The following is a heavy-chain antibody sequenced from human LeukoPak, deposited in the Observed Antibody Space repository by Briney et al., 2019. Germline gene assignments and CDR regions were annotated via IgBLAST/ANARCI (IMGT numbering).Heavy chain of an antibody. CDR2: INPHSGGT. CDR3: AFDWSRGLDAFDI. CDR1: EYTFTDYY. D-gene: IGHD3-9*01. Sequence: ASVKVSCKASEYTFTDYYIHWVRQAPGQGLEWMGSINPHSGGTTFEQKFRARVTLTRDTSITTAYMELSSLRSDDTAVYYCAFDWSRGLDAFDIWGQGTTVTVSS. V-gene: IGHV1-2*02. J-gene: IGHJ3*02.